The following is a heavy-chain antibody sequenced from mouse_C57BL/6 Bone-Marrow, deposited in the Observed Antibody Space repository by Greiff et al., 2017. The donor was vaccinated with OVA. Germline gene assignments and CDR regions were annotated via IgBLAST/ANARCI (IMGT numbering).Heavy chain of an antibody. V-gene: IGHV5-12*01. D-gene: IGHD4-1*01. J-gene: IGHJ2*01. CDR1: GFTFSDYY. Sequence: EVKVVESGGGLVQPGGSLKLSCAASGFTFSDYYMYWVRQTPEKRLEWVAYISNGGGSTYYPDTVKGRFTISRDNAKNTLYLQMSRLKSEDTAMYYCARLGLGLDYWGQGTTLTVSS. CDR3: ARLGLGLDY. CDR2: ISNGGGST.